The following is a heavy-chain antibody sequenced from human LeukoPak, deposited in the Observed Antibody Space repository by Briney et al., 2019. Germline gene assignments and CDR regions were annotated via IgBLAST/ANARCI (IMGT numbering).Heavy chain of an antibody. CDR3: ARQHDSYYYYYIDV. CDR2: LYHSDSA. Sequence: ASETLSLTCAVSGYSISNGYYWVWIRQPPGRGLEWIGSLYHSDSAYYNTSLRSRVSMSVDTSKNQFSLTLSSVTAADTAVYYCARQHDSYYYYYIDVWGSGTTVTVSS. V-gene: IGHV4-38-2*01. CDR1: GYSISNGYY. J-gene: IGHJ6*03.